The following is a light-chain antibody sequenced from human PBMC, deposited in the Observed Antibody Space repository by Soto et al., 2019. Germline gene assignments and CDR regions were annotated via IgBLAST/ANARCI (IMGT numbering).Light chain of an antibody. Sequence: DIQMTQFPSTLSASVGDRVTITCRASQSVDRWLAWYQQRPGKAPKALIYKASNLESGVPSRFSGSGSGTEFTLTITSLQPGDIATYYCQQYTTLVTFGQGTMVEMK. CDR3: QQYTTLVT. V-gene: IGKV1-5*03. CDR1: QSVDRW. J-gene: IGKJ1*01. CDR2: KAS.